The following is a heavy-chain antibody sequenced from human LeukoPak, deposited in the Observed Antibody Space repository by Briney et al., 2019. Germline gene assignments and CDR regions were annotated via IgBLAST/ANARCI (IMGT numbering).Heavy chain of an antibody. CDR2: INSDGSST. CDR1: GFTFSSFW. D-gene: IGHD1-1*01. Sequence: GGSLKLSCAASGFTFSSFWMHWVRQAPGKGLVWVSRINSDGSSTIYADSVKGRFTISRDNAKNTLYLQMNSLRVEDTAVYYCARVRNDLDYWGQGTLVTVSS. CDR3: ARVRNDLDY. V-gene: IGHV3-74*01. J-gene: IGHJ4*02.